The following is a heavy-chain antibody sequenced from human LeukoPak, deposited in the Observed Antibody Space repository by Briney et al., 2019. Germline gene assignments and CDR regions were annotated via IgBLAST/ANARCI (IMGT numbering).Heavy chain of an antibody. CDR1: GFSFSNYG. Sequence: PGGSLRLSCAASGFSFSNYGMHWVRQAPGKGLEWVALISLDGSTKYYADSVKGRFTISRDNAKNSLYLQMNSLRDEDTAVYYCARHDYGGNSGDYWGQGTLVTVSS. CDR2: ISLDGSTK. V-gene: IGHV3-30*03. J-gene: IGHJ4*02. CDR3: ARHDYGGNSGDY. D-gene: IGHD4-23*01.